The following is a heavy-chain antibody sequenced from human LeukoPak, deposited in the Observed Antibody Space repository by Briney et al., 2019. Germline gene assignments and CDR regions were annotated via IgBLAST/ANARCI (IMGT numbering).Heavy chain of an antibody. CDR3: ARGGSGRLSFLYWFDP. Sequence: PGGSLRLSCAASGFTVSSNYMSWVRQAPGKGLEWVSYISSSGSTIYYADSVKGRFTISRDNAKNSLYLQMNSLRAEDTAVYYCARGGSGRLSFLYWFDPWGQGTLVTVSS. J-gene: IGHJ5*02. V-gene: IGHV3-11*01. CDR1: GFTVSSNY. D-gene: IGHD1-14*01. CDR2: ISSSGSTI.